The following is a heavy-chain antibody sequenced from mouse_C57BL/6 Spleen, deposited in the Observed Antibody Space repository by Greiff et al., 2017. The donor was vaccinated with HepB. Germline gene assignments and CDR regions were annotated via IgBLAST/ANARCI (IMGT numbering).Heavy chain of an antibody. CDR1: GYTFTDYE. D-gene: IGHD2-12*01. CDR2: IDPETGGT. V-gene: IGHV1-15*01. J-gene: IGHJ4*01. CDR3: TRSFTTEYYYAMDY. Sequence: VQLQQSGAEPVRPGASVTLSCKASGYTFTDYEMHWVKQTPVHGLEWIGAIDPETGGTAYNQKFKGKAILTADKSSSTAYMELRSLTSEDSAVYYCTRSFTTEYYYAMDYWGQGTSVTVSS.